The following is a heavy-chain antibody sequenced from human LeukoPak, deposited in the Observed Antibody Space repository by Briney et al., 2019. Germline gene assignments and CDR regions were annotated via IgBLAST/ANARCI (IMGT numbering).Heavy chain of an antibody. J-gene: IGHJ6*03. Sequence: GGSLRLSCAASGFTFSSYAMSWVRQAPGKGLEWVSGILDSGYSTYYANSVKGRFTISRDNTNNTLYLQMNSLRAEDTAVYYCAKLGGHPLHNYYVGVWGKGTTVAVSS. CDR2: ILDSGYST. D-gene: IGHD3-16*01. CDR1: GFTFSSYA. CDR3: AKLGGHPLHNYYVGV. V-gene: IGHV3-23*01.